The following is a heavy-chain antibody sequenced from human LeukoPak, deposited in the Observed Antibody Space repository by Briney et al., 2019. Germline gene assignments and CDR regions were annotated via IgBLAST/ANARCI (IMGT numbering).Heavy chain of an antibody. V-gene: IGHV1-8*03. CDR2: MNPNSGNT. CDR3: ARGDCSSTSCSLHNWFDP. J-gene: IGHJ5*02. CDR1: GYTFTSYD. D-gene: IGHD2-2*01. Sequence: ASVKVSCKASGYTFTSYDINWVRQATGQGLEWMGWMNPNSGNTGYAQKFQGRVTITRNTSISTAYMELSSLRSEDTAVYYCARGDCSSTSCSLHNWFDPWGQGTLVTVSS.